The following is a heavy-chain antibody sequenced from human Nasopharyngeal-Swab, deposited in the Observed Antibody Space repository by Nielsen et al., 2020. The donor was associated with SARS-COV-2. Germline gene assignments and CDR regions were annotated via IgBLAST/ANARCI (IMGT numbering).Heavy chain of an antibody. J-gene: IGHJ6*04. CDR3: AKESSITIFGVVASDV. D-gene: IGHD3-3*01. CDR2: ISGSGGST. Sequence: GGSLRLSCAASGFTFSSYAMSWVRQAPGKGLEWVSAISGSGGSTYYADSVKGRFTISRDNSKNTLYLQMNSLRAEDTAVYYCAKESSITIFGVVASDVWGKGTTVTVSS. V-gene: IGHV3-23*01. CDR1: GFTFSSYA.